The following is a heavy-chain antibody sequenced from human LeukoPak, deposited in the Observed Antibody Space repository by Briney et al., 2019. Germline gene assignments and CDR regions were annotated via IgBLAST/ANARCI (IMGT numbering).Heavy chain of an antibody. V-gene: IGHV3-23*01. Sequence: GGSLRLSCAASGFTFNNYAMSWVRQAPGKGLEWVSGISGSGDNTYYANSVKGRFTISRDNSKNTLNLQMKSLRAEDTGVYYCAKDVYGSDWYAFGNWGEGTLVTVSP. CDR1: GFTFNNYA. CDR2: ISGSGDNT. CDR3: AKDVYGSDWYAFGN. D-gene: IGHD6-19*01. J-gene: IGHJ4*02.